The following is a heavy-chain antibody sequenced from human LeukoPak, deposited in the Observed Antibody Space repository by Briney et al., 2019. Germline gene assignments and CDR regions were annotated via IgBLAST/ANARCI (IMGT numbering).Heavy chain of an antibody. J-gene: IGHJ4*02. CDR1: GVSFSDSY. V-gene: IGHV3-11*03. CDR2: ISSSSSYT. Sequence: RGSLRLSCVASGVSFSDSYMSWIRQAPGKGLEWISYISSSSSYTNYVDSVKGGFTISRDNAKSTLYLQMNSLRAEDTGVYYCARIYGSGSYIFVYRGQGTLVTVSS. CDR3: ARIYGSGSYIFVY. D-gene: IGHD3-10*01.